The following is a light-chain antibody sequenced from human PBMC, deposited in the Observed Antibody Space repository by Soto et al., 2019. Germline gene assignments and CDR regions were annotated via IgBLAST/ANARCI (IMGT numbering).Light chain of an antibody. CDR3: EPYGTLGT. V-gene: IGKV3-20*01. Sequence: IGLTLSPVTXSLSPVERAPSSCRESKSVSKKYLAWYKQKTGQXPXXLIYGAYNRATGIPDRFSGSGYGTGLTLTRSRLETEDCAVYYCEPYGTLGTFCEGTKV. J-gene: IGKJ4*02. CDR1: KSVSKKY. CDR2: GAY.